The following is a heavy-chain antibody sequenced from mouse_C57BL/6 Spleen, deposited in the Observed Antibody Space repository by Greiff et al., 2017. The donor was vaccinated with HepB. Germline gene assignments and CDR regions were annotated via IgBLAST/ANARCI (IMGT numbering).Heavy chain of an antibody. CDR2: ISSGSSTI. CDR1: GFTFSDYG. D-gene: IGHD1-1*01. Sequence: EVKLVESGGGLVKPGGSLKLSCAASGFTFSDYGMHWVRQAPEKGLEWVAYISSGSSTIYYADTVKGRFTISRDNAKNTLFLQMTSLRSEDTAMYYCAGQDYGSRYGYVDVGGTGTTVTDSS. CDR3: AGQDYGSRYGYVDV. V-gene: IGHV5-17*01. J-gene: IGHJ1*03.